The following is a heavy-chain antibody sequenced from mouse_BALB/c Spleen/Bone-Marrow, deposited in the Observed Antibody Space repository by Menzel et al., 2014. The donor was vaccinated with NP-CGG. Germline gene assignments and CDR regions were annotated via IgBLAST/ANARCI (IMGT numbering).Heavy chain of an antibody. CDR1: GFSFTTYG. CDR3: AREGAYYRYIDY. CDR2: IWAGGTT. Sequence: VKLVESGPGLVAPSQSLSITCTASGFSFTTYGIHWVRQPPGKGLEWLGVIWAGGTTIYNSTLMSRLSISKDTSKSQVCLKINSLQTDNTAIYYCAREGAYYRYIDYWGQGTTLTVSS. J-gene: IGHJ2*01. V-gene: IGHV2-9*02. D-gene: IGHD2-14*01.